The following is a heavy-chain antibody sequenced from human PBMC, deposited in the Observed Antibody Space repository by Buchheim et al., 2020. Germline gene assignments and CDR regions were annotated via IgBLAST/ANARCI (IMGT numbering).Heavy chain of an antibody. CDR2: INHSGST. D-gene: IGHD6-6*01. CDR1: GGSFSGYY. J-gene: IGHJ5*02. V-gene: IGHV4-34*01. CDR3: AREKIAARNWFDP. Sequence: QVQLQQWGAGLLKPSETLSLTCAVYGGSFSGYYWSWIRQPPGKGLEWIGEINHSGSTNYNPSLKSRVTISVDTSKNQFSLKLSSLTAADTAVYYCAREKIAARNWFDPWGQGTL.